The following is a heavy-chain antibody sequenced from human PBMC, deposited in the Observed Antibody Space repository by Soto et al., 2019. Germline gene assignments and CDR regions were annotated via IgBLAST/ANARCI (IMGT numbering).Heavy chain of an antibody. J-gene: IGHJ6*02. CDR3: AREAGTSHYYYYGMDV. D-gene: IGHD1-1*01. Sequence: SVKVSCQASGYTFTSYGISWVRQAPVQGLEWMGWISAYNGNANYAQKLQGRVTMTTDTSTSTAYMELRSLRSDDTAVYYCAREAGTSHYYYYGMDVWGQGTTVTVSS. CDR2: ISAYNGNA. V-gene: IGHV1-18*04. CDR1: GYTFTSYG.